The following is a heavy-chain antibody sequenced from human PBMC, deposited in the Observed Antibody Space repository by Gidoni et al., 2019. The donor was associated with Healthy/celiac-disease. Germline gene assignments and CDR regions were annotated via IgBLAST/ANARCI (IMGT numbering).Heavy chain of an antibody. CDR2: MKPNSGNT. CDR1: GYTFTSYD. Sequence: QVQLVQSGAEVKKPGASVKVSCKASGYTFTSYDIHWVRQATGQGLEWMGWMKPNSGNTGYAQKFQGRVTMTRNTSISTAYMELSSLRSEDTAVYYCARGLAVATIPIYYMDVWGKGTTVTVSS. CDR3: ARGLAVATIPIYYMDV. V-gene: IGHV1-8*01. J-gene: IGHJ6*03. D-gene: IGHD5-12*01.